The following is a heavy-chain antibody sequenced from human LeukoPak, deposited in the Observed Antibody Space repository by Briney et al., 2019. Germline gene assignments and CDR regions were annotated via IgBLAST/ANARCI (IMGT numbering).Heavy chain of an antibody. Sequence: PGGSLRLSCAASGFTFSSYAISWVRQAPGQGLEWMGRIIPILGIANYAQKFQGRVTITADKSTSTAYMELSSLRSEDTAVYYCARDTAAGTKFDPWGQGTLVTVSS. CDR2: IIPILGIA. D-gene: IGHD6-13*01. J-gene: IGHJ5*02. CDR1: GFTFSSYA. CDR3: ARDTAAGTKFDP. V-gene: IGHV1-69*04.